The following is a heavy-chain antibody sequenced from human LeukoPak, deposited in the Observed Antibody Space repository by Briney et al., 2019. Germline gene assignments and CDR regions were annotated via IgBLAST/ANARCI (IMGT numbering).Heavy chain of an antibody. D-gene: IGHD6-19*01. V-gene: IGHV3-30*04. CDR2: ISYDGSNK. CDR1: GFTFSSYA. CDR3: ARAPQSGIAVADPRNYFDY. J-gene: IGHJ4*02. Sequence: GGSLRLSCAASGFTFSSYAMHWVRQAPGRGLEWVAVISYDGSNKYYADSVKGRFTISRDNSKNTLYLQMNSLRAEDTAVYYCARAPQSGIAVADPRNYFDYWGQGTLVTVSS.